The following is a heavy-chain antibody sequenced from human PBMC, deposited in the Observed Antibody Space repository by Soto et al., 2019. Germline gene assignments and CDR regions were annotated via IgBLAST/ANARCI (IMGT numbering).Heavy chain of an antibody. CDR3: ARDRIIGTSYSDY. D-gene: IGHD1-7*01. CDR1: SGSINSFY. Sequence: SETLSLTCTVSSGSINSFYWAWMRQPAGKGLEWIGRIHSSGTTNYNPSLSSRVTMSVDPSKNQFSLRLTSVTAADTAIYYCARDRIIGTSYSDYWGQGILVTVSS. J-gene: IGHJ4*02. CDR2: IHSSGTT. V-gene: IGHV4-4*07.